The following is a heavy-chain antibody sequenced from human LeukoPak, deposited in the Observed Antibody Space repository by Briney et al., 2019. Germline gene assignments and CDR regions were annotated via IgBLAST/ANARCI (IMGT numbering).Heavy chain of an antibody. V-gene: IGHV3-9*01. CDR2: ISWNSGSI. Sequence: GGSLRLSCAASGFTFDDYAMHWVRQAPGKGLEWVSGISWNSGSIGYADSVKGRFTISRDNAKNSLYLQMNSLRAEDTALYYCAKDSEEEMVRGARYDYWGQGTLVTVSS. CDR3: AKDSEEEMVRGARYDY. J-gene: IGHJ4*02. D-gene: IGHD3-10*01. CDR1: GFTFDDYA.